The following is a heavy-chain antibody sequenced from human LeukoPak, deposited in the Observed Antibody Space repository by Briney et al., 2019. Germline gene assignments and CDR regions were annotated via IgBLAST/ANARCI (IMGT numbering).Heavy chain of an antibody. J-gene: IGHJ4*02. V-gene: IGHV3-11*04. Sequence: GGSLRLSCVASGFTFSDYYMSWIRQAPGKGLEWVSYISSTSSTIYYADSVKGRFTISRDNAKNSLYLQMKSLRDEDTAVYYCAKDGYKWNFDNWGQGTLVTVSS. CDR2: ISSTSSTI. D-gene: IGHD5-24*01. CDR1: GFTFSDYY. CDR3: AKDGYKWNFDN.